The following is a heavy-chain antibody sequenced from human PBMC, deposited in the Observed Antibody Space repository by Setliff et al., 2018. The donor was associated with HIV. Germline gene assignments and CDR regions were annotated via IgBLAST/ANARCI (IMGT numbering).Heavy chain of an antibody. CDR3: ARHLYSGYDSGIIPYYYYYYMDV. D-gene: IGHD5-12*01. CDR1: GGSVSGYY. CDR2: INHSGST. Sequence: ETLSLTCAVYGGSVSGYYWSWIRQPPGKGLEWIGEINHSGSTNYNPSLKSRVTISVDTSKNQFSLKLNSVTAADTAVYYCARHLYSGYDSGIIPYYYYYYMDVWGKGSTVTVSS. J-gene: IGHJ6*03. V-gene: IGHV4-34*01.